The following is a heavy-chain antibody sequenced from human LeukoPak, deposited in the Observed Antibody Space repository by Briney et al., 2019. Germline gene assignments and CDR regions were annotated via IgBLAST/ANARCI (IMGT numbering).Heavy chain of an antibody. CDR3: ARGGLGPWENFDY. CDR2: INPSGGST. D-gene: IGHD6-19*01. J-gene: IGHJ4*02. Sequence: ASVKVSCKASGYTFTTYYIHWGRQAPGQGLEWMGMINPSGGSTTYAQKFQGRVTMTRDTSTSTVYMELSSLRSEDTAVYYCARGGLGPWENFDYWGQGTLVTVSS. CDR1: GYTFTTYY. V-gene: IGHV1-46*01.